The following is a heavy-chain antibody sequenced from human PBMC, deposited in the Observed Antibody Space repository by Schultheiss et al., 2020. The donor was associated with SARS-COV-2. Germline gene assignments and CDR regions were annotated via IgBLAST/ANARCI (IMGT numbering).Heavy chain of an antibody. J-gene: IGHJ4*02. D-gene: IGHD6-6*01. Sequence: SETLSLTCAVHGGSFSGYYWSWIRQPPGKGLEWIGEINHSGNTNYNPSLKSRVTISVDKSKNQFSLKLSSVTAADTAVYYCARGRIAARLYNYWGQGTLVTVSS. CDR1: GGSFSGYY. CDR3: ARGRIAARLYNY. V-gene: IGHV4-34*01. CDR2: INHSGNT.